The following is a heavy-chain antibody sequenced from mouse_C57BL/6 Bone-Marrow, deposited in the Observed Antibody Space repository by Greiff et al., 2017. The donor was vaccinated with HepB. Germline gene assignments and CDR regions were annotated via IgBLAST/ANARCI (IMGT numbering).Heavy chain of an antibody. J-gene: IGHJ1*03. CDR1: GFTFSSYG. Sequence: EVQLVESGGDLVKPGGSLKLSCAASGFTFSSYGMSWVRQTPDKRLEWVATISSGGSYTYYPDSVKGRFTISRDNAKNTLYLQMSSLKSEDTAMYYCASPIYYYGSSYLYWYVDVWGTETTVTVSS. V-gene: IGHV5-6*01. CDR3: ASPIYYYGSSYLYWYVDV. D-gene: IGHD1-1*01. CDR2: ISSGGSYT.